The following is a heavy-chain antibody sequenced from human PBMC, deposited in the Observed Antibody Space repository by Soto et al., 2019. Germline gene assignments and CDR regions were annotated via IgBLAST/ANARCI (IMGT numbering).Heavy chain of an antibody. CDR3: ARGRASGSYYLLDY. Sequence: ASVKVSCKASGDTFTTYDINWVRQATGHGLEWMGWINPNSGNIGYAQRFQGRVTMTRDTAIRTAYMEVSSLRSDDTAVYYCARGRASGSYYLLDYWGQGTLVTVSS. V-gene: IGHV1-8*01. J-gene: IGHJ4*02. D-gene: IGHD3-10*01. CDR2: INPNSGNI. CDR1: GDTFTTYD.